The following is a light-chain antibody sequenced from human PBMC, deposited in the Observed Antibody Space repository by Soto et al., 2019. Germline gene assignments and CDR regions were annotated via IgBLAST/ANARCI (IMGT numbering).Light chain of an antibody. CDR3: VSFTSSTTYG. J-gene: IGLJ1*01. CDR2: DVA. Sequence: QSVLTQPASVSASPGQSITISCTGTSSDVGGSNFVSWYQQHPGKPPKLIIYDVATRPSGVSNRFSGSKSGSTASLIISRLQTEDEADYYCVSFTSSTTYGFGSGTKLTVL. V-gene: IGLV2-14*03. CDR1: SSDVGGSNF.